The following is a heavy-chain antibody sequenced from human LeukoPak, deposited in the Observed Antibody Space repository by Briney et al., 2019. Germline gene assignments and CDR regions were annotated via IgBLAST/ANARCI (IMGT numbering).Heavy chain of an antibody. D-gene: IGHD5-24*01. CDR2: IYPGDSDT. CDR1: GYRFTSYW. V-gene: IGHV5-51*01. Sequence: GGSLQISFKGSGYRFTSYWIGWVRPMPGESLEWMGIIYPGDSDTRYSPSFQGQVTISADKSISTAYLQWSSLKASDTAMYYCARQEEMATLFVYWGQGTLVTVSS. CDR3: ARQEEMATLFVY. J-gene: IGHJ4*02.